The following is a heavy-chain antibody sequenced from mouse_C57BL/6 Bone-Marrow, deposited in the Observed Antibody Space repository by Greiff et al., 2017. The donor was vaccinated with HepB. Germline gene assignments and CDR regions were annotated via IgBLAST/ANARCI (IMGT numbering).Heavy chain of an antibody. CDR3: ARAPYGAMDY. Sequence: EVKLVESGGGLVKPGGSLKLSCAASGFTFSSYAMSWVRQTPEKRLEWVATISDGGSYTYYPDNVKGRFTISRYNAKNNLYLQMSHLKSEDTAMYYCARAPYGAMDYWGQGTSVTVSS. CDR1: GFTFSSYA. D-gene: IGHD1-1*02. V-gene: IGHV5-4*03. CDR2: ISDGGSYT. J-gene: IGHJ4*01.